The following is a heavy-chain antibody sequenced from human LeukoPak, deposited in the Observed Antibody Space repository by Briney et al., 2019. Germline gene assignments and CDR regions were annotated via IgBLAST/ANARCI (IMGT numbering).Heavy chain of an antibody. CDR2: INPNSGGT. CDR3: ATLIRITGTSRTHY. Sequence: GPSVKLSCKASGYTFTGYYMHWVRQAPGQGLEWMGRINPNSGGTNYAQKFQGRVTITRDTSISTAYMELNMLRSDDTGVYYCATLIRITGTSRTHYWGQGTLFTVSS. J-gene: IGHJ4*02. CDR1: GYTFTGYY. V-gene: IGHV1-2*05. D-gene: IGHD1-20*01.